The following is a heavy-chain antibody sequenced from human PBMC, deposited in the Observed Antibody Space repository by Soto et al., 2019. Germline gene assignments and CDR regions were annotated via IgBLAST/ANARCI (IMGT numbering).Heavy chain of an antibody. CDR2: ISGSGYNT. Sequence: GGAPGPSFAAPRLTLTRFSRRWGRPAPGEGGEWVSAISGSGYNTYYPDPVKGRVTLSRDNTKNTPELQKDSLRVEDTAVYYCAKVPNSGDHYYFDYWGQGTQVTVSS. J-gene: IGHJ4*02. D-gene: IGHD1-26*01. CDR1: RLTLTRFS. V-gene: IGHV3-23*01. CDR3: AKVPNSGDHYYFDY.